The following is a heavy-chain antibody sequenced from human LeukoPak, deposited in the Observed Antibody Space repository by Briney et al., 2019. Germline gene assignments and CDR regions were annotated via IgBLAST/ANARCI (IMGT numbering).Heavy chain of an antibody. CDR3: ARASPHYYDSSGYHNWFDP. V-gene: IGHV4-59*12. CDR2: IYYSGSA. D-gene: IGHD3-22*01. J-gene: IGHJ5*02. Sequence: SETLSLTCTVSGGSISSYYWSWIRQPPGKGLEWIGYIYYSGSANYNPSLKSRVTISVDTSKNQFSLKLSSVTAADTAVYYCARASPHYYDSSGYHNWFDPWGQGTLVTVSS. CDR1: GGSISSYY.